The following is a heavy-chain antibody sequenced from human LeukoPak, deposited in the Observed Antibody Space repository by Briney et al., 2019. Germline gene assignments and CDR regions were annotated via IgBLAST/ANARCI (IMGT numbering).Heavy chain of an antibody. CDR3: AKDRVAGIGPDAFDI. V-gene: IGHV3-23*01. CDR2: ISGSGGST. D-gene: IGHD6-19*01. Sequence: QPGGSLRLSCTASGFTFSRYWMSWVRQAPGKGLEWVSAISGSGGSTYYADSVKGRFTISRDNSKNTLYLQMNSLRAEDTAVYYCAKDRVAGIGPDAFDIWGQGTMVTVSS. CDR1: GFTFSRYW. J-gene: IGHJ3*02.